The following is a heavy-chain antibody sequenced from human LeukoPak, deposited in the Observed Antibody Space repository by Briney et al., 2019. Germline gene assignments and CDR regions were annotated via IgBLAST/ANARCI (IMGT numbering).Heavy chain of an antibody. V-gene: IGHV4-38-2*01. J-gene: IGHJ4*02. D-gene: IGHD3-22*01. CDR2: IFHNGST. CDR3: ARRYYYDSSGYYPFDY. CDR1: GYSISTWYY. Sequence: PSETLSLTCSVSGYSISTWYYWGWIRQPPGKGLEWMGSIFHNGSTYYNPSLKSRVTISVDTSKNQFSLKLSSVTAADTAVYYCARRYYYDSSGYYPFDYWGQGTLVTVSS.